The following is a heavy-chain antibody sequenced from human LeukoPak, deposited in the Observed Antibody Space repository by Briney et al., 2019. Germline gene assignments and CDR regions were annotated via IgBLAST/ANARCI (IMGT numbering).Heavy chain of an antibody. CDR1: GGSISSYY. CDR2: IYTSGST. CDR3: ARDCSSTSCSDAFDI. D-gene: IGHD2-2*01. V-gene: IGHV4-4*07. Sequence: SETLSLTCTASGGSISSYYWSWIRQPAGKGPEWIGRIYTSGSTNYNPSLKSRVTMSVDTSKNQFSLKLSSVTAADTAVYYCARDCSSTSCSDAFDIWGQGTMVTVSS. J-gene: IGHJ3*02.